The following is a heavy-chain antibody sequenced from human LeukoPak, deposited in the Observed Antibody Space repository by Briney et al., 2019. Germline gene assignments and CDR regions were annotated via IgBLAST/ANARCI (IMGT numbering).Heavy chain of an antibody. D-gene: IGHD6-13*01. Sequence: PSETLSHTCTVSGGSISSYYWSWIRQPPGKGLEWIGYIYYSGSTNYNPSLKSRVTISVDTSKNQFSLKLSSVTAADTAVYYCARHDGSSWYNWFDPWGQGTLVTVSS. J-gene: IGHJ5*02. CDR1: GGSISSYY. V-gene: IGHV4-59*08. CDR3: ARHDGSSWYNWFDP. CDR2: IYYSGST.